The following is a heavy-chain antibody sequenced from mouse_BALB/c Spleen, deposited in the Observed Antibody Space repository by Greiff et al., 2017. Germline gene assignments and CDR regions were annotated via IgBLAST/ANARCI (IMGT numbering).Heavy chain of an antibody. J-gene: IGHJ2*01. CDR1: GYSITSDYA. V-gene: IGHV3-2*02. CDR2: ISYSGST. CDR3: ARSALRPDFDY. Sequence: EVKLQESGPGLVKPSQSLSLTCTVTGYSITSDYAWNWIRQFPGNKLEWMGYISYSGSTSYNPSLKSRISITRDTSKNQFFLQLNSVTTEDTATYYCARSALRPDFDYWGQGTTLTVSS. D-gene: IGHD2-12*01.